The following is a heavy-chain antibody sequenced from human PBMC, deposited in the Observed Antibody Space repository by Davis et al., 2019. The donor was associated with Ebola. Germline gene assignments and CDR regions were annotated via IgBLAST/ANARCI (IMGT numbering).Heavy chain of an antibody. V-gene: IGHV3-11*01. CDR1: GFTFSDYY. Sequence: GESLKIFCAASGFTFSDYYMSWIRQAPGKGLEWVSYISSSGSTIYYADSVKGRFTVSRDNAKNSLYLQMNSLRAEDTAVYYCAREGFPIAPWAFDIWGQGTMVTVSS. CDR2: ISSSGSTI. D-gene: IGHD3-10*01. J-gene: IGHJ3*02. CDR3: AREGFPIAPWAFDI.